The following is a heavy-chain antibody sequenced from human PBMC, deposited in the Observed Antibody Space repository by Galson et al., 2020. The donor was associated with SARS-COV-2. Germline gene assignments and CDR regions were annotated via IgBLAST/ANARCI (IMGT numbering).Heavy chain of an antibody. Sequence: SQSLSPTCTVSGGSVSSYYWSWIRQPPGKGLEWIGYVYYTGNSAYSPSLKSRVTMSVDTSKNQFSLNLNSVTAADTAVYYCARWYCSSNTCYHMDVWGKGTTVTVSS. J-gene: IGHJ6*03. V-gene: IGHV4-59*02. D-gene: IGHD2-2*01. CDR1: GGSVSSYY. CDR3: ARWYCSSNTCYHMDV. CDR2: VYYTGNS.